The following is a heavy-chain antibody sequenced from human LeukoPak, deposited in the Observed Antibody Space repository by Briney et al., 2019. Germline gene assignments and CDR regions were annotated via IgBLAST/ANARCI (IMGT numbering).Heavy chain of an antibody. Sequence: PGGSLRLSCAASGFTFSSYGMHWVRQAPGKGLEWVAVIWYDGSNKYYADSVKGRFTISRDNSKNTLYLQMNSLRAEDTAVYYCARAPQLYYYDSSGYSAFDIWGQGTMVTVSS. CDR1: GFTFSSYG. D-gene: IGHD3-22*01. J-gene: IGHJ3*02. V-gene: IGHV3-33*01. CDR2: IWYDGSNK. CDR3: ARAPQLYYYDSSGYSAFDI.